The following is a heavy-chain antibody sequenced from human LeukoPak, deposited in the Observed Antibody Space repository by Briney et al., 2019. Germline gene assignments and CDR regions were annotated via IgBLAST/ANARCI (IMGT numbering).Heavy chain of an antibody. V-gene: IGHV3-23*01. Sequence: PGGSLRLSCAASGFTFSSYAMSWVRQAPGKGLEWVSAISGSGSSTYYADSVKGRFTISRDNSKNTLYLQMNSLRAEDTAVYYCAKGDYDFWSGYLVYWGQGTLVTVSS. J-gene: IGHJ4*02. CDR1: GFTFSSYA. D-gene: IGHD3-3*01. CDR3: AKGDYDFWSGYLVY. CDR2: ISGSGSST.